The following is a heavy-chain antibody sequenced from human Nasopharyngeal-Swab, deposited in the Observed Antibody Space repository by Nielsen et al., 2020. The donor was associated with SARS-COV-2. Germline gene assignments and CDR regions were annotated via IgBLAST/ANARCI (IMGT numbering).Heavy chain of an antibody. Sequence: GESLKISCAASGFSFSDFYMSWIRQAPGKGLEWVSYIHTSGTYTDYADSVKGRFTISRDNAKNSLYLQMNSLRAEDTAVYYCARDRTNDYYYYMDVWGKGTTVTVSS. CDR3: ARDRTNDYYYYMDV. J-gene: IGHJ6*03. D-gene: IGHD1-1*01. CDR1: GFSFSDFY. CDR2: IHTSGTYT. V-gene: IGHV3-11*06.